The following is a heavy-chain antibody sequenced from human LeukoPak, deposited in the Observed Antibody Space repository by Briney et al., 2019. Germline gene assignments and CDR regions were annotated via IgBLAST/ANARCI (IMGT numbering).Heavy chain of an antibody. CDR3: AKDTNYGGYSGAFDI. Sequence: GGSLRLSCAASGFTFDDYAMHWVRQAPGKGLEWVSGISWNSGSIGYADSVKGRFTISRDNAKNSLYLQMNSLRAEDAAFYYCAKDTNYGGYSGAFDIWGQGTLVTVSS. D-gene: IGHD4-17*01. CDR1: GFTFDDYA. V-gene: IGHV3-9*01. J-gene: IGHJ3*02. CDR2: ISWNSGSI.